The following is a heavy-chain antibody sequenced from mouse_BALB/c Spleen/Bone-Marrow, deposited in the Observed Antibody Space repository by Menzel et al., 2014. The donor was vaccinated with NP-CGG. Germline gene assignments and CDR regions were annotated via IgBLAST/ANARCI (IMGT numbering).Heavy chain of an antibody. V-gene: IGHV1-18*01. CDR2: INPNIGGT. Sequence: EVQLQQSAPELVKPGASVKISCKTSGYTFTDYTMHWVKQSHGKSLEWIGHINPNIGGTNYNQKFKGKATLTLDKSSRTAYMELRSLTSEDSAVYYCTRSRYGDYWGQGTTLTVSS. CDR1: GYTFTDYT. CDR3: TRSRYGDY. D-gene: IGHD2-14*01. J-gene: IGHJ2*01.